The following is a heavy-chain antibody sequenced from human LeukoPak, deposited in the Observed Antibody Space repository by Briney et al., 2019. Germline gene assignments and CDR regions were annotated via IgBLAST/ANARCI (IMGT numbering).Heavy chain of an antibody. CDR1: GGTFSSYA. CDR2: IIPIFGTA. CDR3: ARDRIAAAGAFDY. V-gene: IGHV1-69*01. Sequence: SVKVSCKASGGTFSSYAISWVRQAPGQGLEWMRGIIPIFGTANYAQKFQGRVTITADESTSTAYMELSSLRSEDTAVYYCARDRIAAAGAFDYWGQGTLVTVSS. J-gene: IGHJ4*02. D-gene: IGHD6-13*01.